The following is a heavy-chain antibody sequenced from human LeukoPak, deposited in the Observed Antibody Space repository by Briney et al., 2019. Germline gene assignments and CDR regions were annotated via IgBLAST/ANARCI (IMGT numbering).Heavy chain of an antibody. D-gene: IGHD2-2*02. V-gene: IGHV3-30*18. Sequence: GGSLRLSCAASGFTFSSYGMHWVRQAPGKGLEWVAVISYDGSNKYYADSVKGRFTISRDNSKNTPYLQMNSLRAEDTAVYYCAKDAYCSSTSCYSNFDYWGQGTLVTVSS. CDR2: ISYDGSNK. CDR3: AKDAYCSSTSCYSNFDY. J-gene: IGHJ4*02. CDR1: GFTFSSYG.